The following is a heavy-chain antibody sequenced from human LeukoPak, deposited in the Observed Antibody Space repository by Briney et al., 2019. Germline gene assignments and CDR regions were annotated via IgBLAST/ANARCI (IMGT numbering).Heavy chain of an antibody. Sequence: PSETLSLTCTVSGGSISSYYWSWIRQPPGKGLEWIGYTSYSGDTNYNPSLESRVTISIDTPKNLFSLRMSSVTAADTAIYYCARGAGGPEYWGQGIMVTVSS. V-gene: IGHV4-59*01. D-gene: IGHD3-16*01. CDR1: GGSISSYY. CDR3: ARGAGGPEY. J-gene: IGHJ4*02. CDR2: TSYSGDT.